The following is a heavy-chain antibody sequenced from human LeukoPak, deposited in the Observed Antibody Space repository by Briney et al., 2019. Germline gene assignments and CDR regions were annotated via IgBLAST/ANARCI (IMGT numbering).Heavy chain of an antibody. D-gene: IGHD6-19*01. Sequence: ASVKVSCKASGYTFTGYYMHWVRQAPGQGLEWMGIINPSGGSTSYAQKFQGRVTMTRDTSTSTVYMELSSLRSEDTAVYYCAIEAVAGTDGSGAFDIWGQGTMVTVSS. CDR3: AIEAVAGTDGSGAFDI. V-gene: IGHV1-46*01. CDR2: INPSGGST. CDR1: GYTFTGYY. J-gene: IGHJ3*02.